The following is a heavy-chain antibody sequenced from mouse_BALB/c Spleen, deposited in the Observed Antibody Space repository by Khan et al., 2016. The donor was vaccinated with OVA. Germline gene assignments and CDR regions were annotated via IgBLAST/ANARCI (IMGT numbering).Heavy chain of an antibody. V-gene: IGHV14-3*02. Sequence: VQLKESGAELVKPGASVKLSCSASGFNIKDTYIHWMKQRPEQGLEWIGRIDPPNDDSKYGPKFQAKATLTADTSSTTAYLQLSSLTSEDTAVYYGATINGNPFAFWGQGTLVSVSA. CDR1: GFNIKDTY. CDR3: ATINGNPFAF. D-gene: IGHD2-1*01. J-gene: IGHJ3*01. CDR2: IDPPNDDS.